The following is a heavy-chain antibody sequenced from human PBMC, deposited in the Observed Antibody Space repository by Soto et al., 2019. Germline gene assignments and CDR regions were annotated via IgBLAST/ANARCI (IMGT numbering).Heavy chain of an antibody. D-gene: IGHD3-10*01. CDR2: ISSSGSTI. Sequence: GGSLRLSCAASGFTFSDYYMSWIRQAPEKGLEWVSYISSSGSTIYYADSVKGRFTISRDNAKNSLYLQMNSLRAEDTAVYYCARDPKVTMVRGVNNWFDPWGQGTLVTVSS. CDR3: ARDPKVTMVRGVNNWFDP. V-gene: IGHV3-11*01. CDR1: GFTFSDYY. J-gene: IGHJ5*02.